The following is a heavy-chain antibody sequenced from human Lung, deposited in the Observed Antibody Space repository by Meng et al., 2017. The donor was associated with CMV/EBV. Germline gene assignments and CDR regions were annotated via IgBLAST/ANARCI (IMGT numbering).Heavy chain of an antibody. CDR3: ARDRDYYDSSGYYYVGGY. D-gene: IGHD3-22*01. CDR2: IYYSGST. Sequence: SETLSLXXTVSGGSISSSSYYWGWIHQPPGKGLEWIGSIYYSGSTYYNPSLKSRVTISVDTSKNQFSLKLSSVTAADTAVYYCARDRDYYDSSGYYYVGGYWGQRTXVTVAS. CDR1: GGSISSSSYY. V-gene: IGHV4-39*07. J-gene: IGHJ4*02.